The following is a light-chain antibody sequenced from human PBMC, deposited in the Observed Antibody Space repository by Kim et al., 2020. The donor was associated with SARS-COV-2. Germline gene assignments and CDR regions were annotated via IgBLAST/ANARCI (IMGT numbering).Light chain of an antibody. J-gene: IGLJ3*02. CDR2: YDS. V-gene: IGLV3-21*04. CDR3: QVWDSSSDHPV. CDR1: NIGSKS. Sequence: APGKTARITCGGNNIGSKSVIWYQQKPGQAPVLVIYYDSDRPSGIPERFSGSNSGNTATLTISRVEAGDEADYYCQVWDSSSDHPVFGGGTKLTVL.